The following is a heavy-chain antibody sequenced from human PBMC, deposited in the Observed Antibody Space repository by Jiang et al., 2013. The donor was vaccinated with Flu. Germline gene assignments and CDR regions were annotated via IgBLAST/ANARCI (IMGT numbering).Heavy chain of an antibody. J-gene: IGHJ6*03. CDR1: GFTFSSYA. D-gene: IGHD2-15*01. Sequence: VQLLESGGGVVQPGRSLRLSCAASGFTFSSYAMHWVRQAPGKGLEWVAVISYDGSNKYYADSVKGRFTISRDNSKNTLYLQMNSLRAEDTAVYYCAREGAIEDHYYYYMDVWGK. V-gene: IGHV3-30-3*01. CDR2: ISYDGSNK. CDR3: AREGAIEDHYYYYMDV.